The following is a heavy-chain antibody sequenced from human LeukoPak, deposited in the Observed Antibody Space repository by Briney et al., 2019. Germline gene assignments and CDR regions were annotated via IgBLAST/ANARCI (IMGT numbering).Heavy chain of an antibody. V-gene: IGHV1-18*01. D-gene: IGHD3/OR15-3a*01. CDR3: ARDSYDFLTGRYSGSGGDY. J-gene: IGHJ4*02. Sequence: ATVKVSCKASGYTFSSYGINWVRLAPGRGLEWMGWISGYNGNTHYAQQFQGRVTMTTDTSTSTVYTELRTLRSDDTAVYYCARDSYDFLTGRYSGSGGDYWGQGTLVTVSS. CDR1: GYTFSSYG. CDR2: ISGYNGNT.